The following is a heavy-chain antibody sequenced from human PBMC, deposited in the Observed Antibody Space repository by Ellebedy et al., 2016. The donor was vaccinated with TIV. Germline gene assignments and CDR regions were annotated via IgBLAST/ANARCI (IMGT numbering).Heavy chain of an antibody. CDR2: ISGRGSAM. CDR1: GFTFSSYA. V-gene: IGHV3-11*01. D-gene: IGHD3-10*01. Sequence: GESLKISCAASGFTFSSYAMSWIRQAPGKGLEWVSYISGRGSAMYYADSLKGRFTISRDNDKNSLYLQMNSLRVEDTAVYYCARGGRGIGAFDLWGQGTMVTVSS. CDR3: ARGGRGIGAFDL. J-gene: IGHJ3*01.